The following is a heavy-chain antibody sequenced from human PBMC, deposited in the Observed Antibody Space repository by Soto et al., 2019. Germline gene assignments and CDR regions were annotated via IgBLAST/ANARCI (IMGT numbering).Heavy chain of an antibody. D-gene: IGHD3-9*01. CDR1: GYTFTSYY. CDR2: INPSGGST. Sequence: GASVKVSCKASGYTFTSYYMHWVRQAPGQGLEWMGIINPSGGSTSYAQKFQGRVTMTRDTSTSTVYMELSSLRSEDTAVYYCARDRTYDILTGYGFDYWGQGTLVTVSS. V-gene: IGHV1-46*01. J-gene: IGHJ4*02. CDR3: ARDRTYDILTGYGFDY.